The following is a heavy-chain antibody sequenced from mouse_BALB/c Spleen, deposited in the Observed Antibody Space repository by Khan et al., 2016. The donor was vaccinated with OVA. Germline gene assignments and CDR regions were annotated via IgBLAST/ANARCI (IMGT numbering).Heavy chain of an antibody. CDR1: GYTFTSYT. J-gene: IGHJ3*01. CDR3: VRDEAYNRDEGGFDY. D-gene: IGHD2-14*01. V-gene: IGHV1-4*01. CDR2: INPNNGYT. Sequence: QVQLKQSGAELARPGASVKMSCKTSGYTFTSYTIHWIKLRPGQGLEWIGYINPNNGYTNYNQKFKDKATFTADKSSTTVYMQLSSLTSDDSAIYDCVRDEAYNRDEGGFDYWGQGTLVTVSA.